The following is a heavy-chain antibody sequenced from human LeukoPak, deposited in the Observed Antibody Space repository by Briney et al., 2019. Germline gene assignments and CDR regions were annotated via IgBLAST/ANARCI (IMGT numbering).Heavy chain of an antibody. D-gene: IGHD5-12*01. Sequence: SKTLSLTCAVYGGSFSGYYWSWIRQPPGKGLEWIGEINHSGSTNYNPSLKSRVTISVDTSKNQFSLKLSSVTAADTAVYYCARGVSGYDLYLDYWGQGTLVTVSS. V-gene: IGHV4-34*01. CDR1: GGSFSGYY. J-gene: IGHJ4*02. CDR2: INHSGST. CDR3: ARGVSGYDLYLDY.